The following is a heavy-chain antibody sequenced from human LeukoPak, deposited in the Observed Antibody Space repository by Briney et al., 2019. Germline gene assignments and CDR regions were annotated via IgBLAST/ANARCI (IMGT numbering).Heavy chain of an antibody. CDR3: AKDPYSNYYYGMDV. D-gene: IGHD4-11*01. J-gene: IGHJ6*02. V-gene: IGHV3-9*01. CDR2: ISWNSGSI. Sequence: GRSPRLSCAASGFTFDDYAMHWVRQAPGKGLEWVSGISWNSGSIGYADSVKGRFTISRDNAKNSLYLQMNSLRAEDTALYYCAKDPYSNYYYGMDVWGQGTTVTVSS. CDR1: GFTFDDYA.